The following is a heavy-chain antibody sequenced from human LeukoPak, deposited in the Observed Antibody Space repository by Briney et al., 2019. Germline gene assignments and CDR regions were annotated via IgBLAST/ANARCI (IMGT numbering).Heavy chain of an antibody. Sequence: GASVKVSCKASGGTFSSYAISWVRQAPGQGLEWMGGIIPIFGTANYAQKFQGRVTITADESTSTAYMELSSLRSEDTAVYYCASDPWARWSGYYYYGMDVWGQGTTVTVSS. J-gene: IGHJ6*02. V-gene: IGHV1-69*13. D-gene: IGHD4-23*01. CDR1: GGTFSSYA. CDR3: ASDPWARWSGYYYYGMDV. CDR2: IIPIFGTA.